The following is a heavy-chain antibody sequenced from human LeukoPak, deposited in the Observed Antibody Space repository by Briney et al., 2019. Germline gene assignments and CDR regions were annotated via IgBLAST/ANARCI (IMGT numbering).Heavy chain of an antibody. CDR1: GGSISSSSYY. Sequence: ASETLSLTCTVSGGSISSSSYYWGWIRQPPGKGLEWIGSIYYSGSTYYNPSLKSRVTISVDTSKNQFSLKLSSVTAADTAVYYCARPGQDYHDSSGYLDAFDIWGQGTMVTVSS. CDR2: IYYSGST. CDR3: ARPGQDYHDSSGYLDAFDI. V-gene: IGHV4-39*01. J-gene: IGHJ3*02. D-gene: IGHD3-22*01.